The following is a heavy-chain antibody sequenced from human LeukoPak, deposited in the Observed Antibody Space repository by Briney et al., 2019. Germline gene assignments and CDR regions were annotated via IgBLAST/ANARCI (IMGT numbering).Heavy chain of an antibody. Sequence: PGGSLRLSCAASGFTFSTYWMSWVRQAPGKGLEWLANINQDGSQKRYVDSVQGRFTISRDNTKNSLFLQMNSLRAEDTAVYCCARLKDDVTKLDYWGQGTLVTVSS. V-gene: IGHV3-7*01. CDR1: GFTFSTYW. D-gene: IGHD2-8*01. CDR3: ARLKDDVTKLDY. CDR2: INQDGSQK. J-gene: IGHJ4*02.